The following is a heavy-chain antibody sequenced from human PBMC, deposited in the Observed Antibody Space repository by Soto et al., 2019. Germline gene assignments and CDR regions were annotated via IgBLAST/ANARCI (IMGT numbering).Heavy chain of an antibody. CDR2: IYSGGST. V-gene: IGHV3-53*01. Sequence: GGSLRLSCAASGFTVSSNYMSWVRQAPGKGLEWVSVIYSGGSTYYADSVKGRFTISRDNSKNTLYLQMNSLRAEDTAVYYCVRERGTAKDGMDVWGQGTTVTVSS. D-gene: IGHD5-18*01. CDR3: VRERGTAKDGMDV. CDR1: GFTVSSNY. J-gene: IGHJ6*02.